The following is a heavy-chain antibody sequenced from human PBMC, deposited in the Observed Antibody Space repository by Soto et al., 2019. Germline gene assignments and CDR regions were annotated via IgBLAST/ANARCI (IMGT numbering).Heavy chain of an antibody. V-gene: IGHV3-23*01. Sequence: EVQLLESGGGLVQPGGSLRLSCAASGFTFSNYAMSWVRRAPGKGLEWVSTVSGSGGGTYYAAYVKGRLTISRDNSKNTLYLQMNSLKAADTAVYYCAKARTSSTPAPGTYWGQGTLVTVSS. CDR3: AKARTSSTPAPGTY. J-gene: IGHJ4*02. CDR2: VSGSGGGT. D-gene: IGHD2-2*01. CDR1: GFTFSNYA.